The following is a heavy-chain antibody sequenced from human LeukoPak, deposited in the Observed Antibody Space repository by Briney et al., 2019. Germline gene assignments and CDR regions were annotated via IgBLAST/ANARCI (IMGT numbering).Heavy chain of an antibody. V-gene: IGHV3-53*01. Sequence: GGSLRLSCAASGFTVSSNYISWVRQAPGQGLEWVSVIYSGGSTYYADSVKGRFTISRDNSKNTLYLQMNSLRAEETAVYYCARSSSWYGYFDYWGQGTLVTVSS. J-gene: IGHJ4*02. CDR3: ARSSSWYGYFDY. D-gene: IGHD6-13*01. CDR2: IYSGGST. CDR1: GFTVSSNY.